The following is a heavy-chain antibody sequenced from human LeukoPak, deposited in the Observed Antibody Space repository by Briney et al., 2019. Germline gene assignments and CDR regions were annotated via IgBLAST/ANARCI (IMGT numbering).Heavy chain of an antibody. Sequence: ETLSLTCDVSGDSISSYYWSWIRQPAGKGLEWLGRIYPSGSANYNPSLKSRGTMSVNTSKNQFSLRLSSVTAADTAVYFCARDYNNWYFDLWGRGTLVTVSS. CDR2: IYPSGSA. CDR1: GDSISSYY. V-gene: IGHV4-4*07. D-gene: IGHD5-24*01. J-gene: IGHJ2*01. CDR3: ARDYNNWYFDL.